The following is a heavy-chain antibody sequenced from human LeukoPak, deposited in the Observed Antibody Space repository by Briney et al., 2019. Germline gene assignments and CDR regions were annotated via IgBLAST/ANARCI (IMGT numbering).Heavy chain of an antibody. CDR3: ARERSDWYFDL. J-gene: IGHJ2*01. CDR1: GFTFSSYE. V-gene: IGHV3-48*03. Sequence: GGSLRLSCAASGFTFSSYEMNWVRQAPGKGLEWVSYISSSGSTIYYADSVKGRFTISRDNAKNSLYLQMNSLRAEDTALYYCARERSDWYFDLWGRGTLVTVSS. CDR2: ISSSGSTI. D-gene: IGHD3-16*01.